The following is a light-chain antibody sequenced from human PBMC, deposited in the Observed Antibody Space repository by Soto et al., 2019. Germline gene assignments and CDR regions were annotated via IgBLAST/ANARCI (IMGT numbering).Light chain of an antibody. CDR2: SAS. V-gene: IGKV3-20*01. Sequence: EVVLTQSPGTLSLSPGERVTLSCRASQSVASSYLAWYQQKPGRAPRLLFYSASSRATGIPDRFSGSGSGTDFTLTISSLQAEDVAVYYCQQYYDTPYTFGQGTRLEI. CDR3: QQYYDTPYT. J-gene: IGKJ2*01. CDR1: QSVASSY.